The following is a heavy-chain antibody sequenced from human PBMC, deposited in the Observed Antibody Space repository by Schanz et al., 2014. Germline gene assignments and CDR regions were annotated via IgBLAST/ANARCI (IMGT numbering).Heavy chain of an antibody. D-gene: IGHD4-17*01. V-gene: IGHV3-9*01. J-gene: IGHJ4*02. CDR1: GFTFDEYG. CDR2: ISWNGGFI. CDR3: VRDTDYHFDY. Sequence: EVQLVESGGDLVQPGRSLRLSCAASGFTFDEYGMHWVRQAPGKGLEWVSGISWNGGFIAYGDAVKGRFTISRDNAKNSLFLQMSSLRAEDTALYYCVRDTDYHFDYWGQGTLVTVSS.